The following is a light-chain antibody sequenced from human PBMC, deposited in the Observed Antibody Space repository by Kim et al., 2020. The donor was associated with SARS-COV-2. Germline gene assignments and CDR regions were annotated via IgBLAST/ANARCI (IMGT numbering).Light chain of an antibody. CDR2: LSSDGSH. Sequence: ASVKLTCTLSNEHSSYAIAWHQQQPEKGPRFLMKLSSDGSHSKGDGIPDRFSGSSSGAERHLTIASLQSEDEADYYCQTWGTAIHVFGGGTQLTVL. J-gene: IGLJ3*02. CDR3: QTWGTAIHV. V-gene: IGLV4-69*01. CDR1: NEHSSYA.